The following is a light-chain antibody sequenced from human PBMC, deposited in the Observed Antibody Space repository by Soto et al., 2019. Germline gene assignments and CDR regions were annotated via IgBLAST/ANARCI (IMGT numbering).Light chain of an antibody. CDR2: VNSGGSH. J-gene: IGLJ7*01. CDR3: QTWGTGSAIVV. CDR1: SGHSNYA. V-gene: IGLV4-69*01. Sequence: QLVLTQSPSASASLGASVKLTCTLSSGHSNYAIAWHQQQPEKGPRYLMKVNSGGSHIKRDWIPDRFSGSSSGAKRYLFISSLQSEDEADYYCQTWGTGSAIVVFGGGTQLTVL.